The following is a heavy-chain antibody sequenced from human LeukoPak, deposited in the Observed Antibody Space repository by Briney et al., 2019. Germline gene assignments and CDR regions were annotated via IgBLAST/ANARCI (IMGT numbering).Heavy chain of an antibody. Sequence: PGGSLRLSCAASGFTFSSYEMNWVRQVPGKGLEWVSYISSSGSTIYYADSVKGRFTISRDNAKNSLYLQMNSLRAEDTAVYYCARRLRRNYFDYWGQGTLVTVSS. D-gene: IGHD4-17*01. CDR1: GFTFSSYE. CDR2: ISSSGSTI. V-gene: IGHV3-48*03. CDR3: ARRLRRNYFDY. J-gene: IGHJ4*02.